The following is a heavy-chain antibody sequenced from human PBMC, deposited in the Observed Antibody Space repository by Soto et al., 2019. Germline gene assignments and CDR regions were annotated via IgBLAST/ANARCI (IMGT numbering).Heavy chain of an antibody. CDR2: IYSGGST. D-gene: IGHD3-16*01. CDR1: GFTVSTKY. CDR3: ARDPWAADY. V-gene: IGHV3-66*01. J-gene: IGHJ4*02. Sequence: EVQLVESEGWLVQPGGSLSVACAASGFTVSTKYMIWVRQAPGKGLEWVSVIYSGGSTFYADSVRGRFTISRDNSKNTVDLQMNSLRAEDTAVYYCARDPWAADYWGQGTLVTVSS.